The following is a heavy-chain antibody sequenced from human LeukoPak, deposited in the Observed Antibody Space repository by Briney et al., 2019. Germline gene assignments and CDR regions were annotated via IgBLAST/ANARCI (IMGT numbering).Heavy chain of an antibody. CDR1: GYTFTSYG. CDR2: TIPIFGTA. CDR3: ARGRSGSYFDY. Sequence: SVKVSCKASGYTFTSYGISWVRQAPGQGLEWMGGTIPIFGTANYAEKFQGRVTITADESTSTAYMELSSLRSEDTAVYYCARGRSGSYFDYWGQGTLVTVSS. J-gene: IGHJ4*02. V-gene: IGHV1-69*13. D-gene: IGHD3-10*01.